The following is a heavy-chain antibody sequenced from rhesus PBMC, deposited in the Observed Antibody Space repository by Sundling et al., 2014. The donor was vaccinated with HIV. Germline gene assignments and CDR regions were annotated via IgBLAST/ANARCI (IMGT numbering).Heavy chain of an antibody. J-gene: IGHJ4*01. V-gene: IGHV4-93*01. CDR2: IFGSGVNT. CDR3: ARVIFTSSGNY. D-gene: IGHD2-27*01. Sequence: QVQLQESGPGLVKPSETLSLSCSVSGASFISGHWWSWIRQSPGTGLEWIGGIFGSGVNTKYNPSLPSRVTISKDTSKNQFSLNLTSVTAADTAVYYCARVIFTSSGNYWGQGVLVTVSS. CDR1: GASFISGHW.